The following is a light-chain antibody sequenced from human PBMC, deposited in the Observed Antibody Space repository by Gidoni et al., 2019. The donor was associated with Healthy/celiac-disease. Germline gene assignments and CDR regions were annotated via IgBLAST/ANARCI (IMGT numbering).Light chain of an antibody. CDR3: NSRDSSGNHLGGV. CDR1: SLRSYY. CDR2: GKN. J-gene: IGLJ2*01. Sequence: SSELTQDPAVSVAFGQTVRISCRGDSLRSYYASWYQQKPGQAPVLVIYGKNNRPSGIPERFSGSSSGNTASLTITGAQAEDEADYYCNSRDSSGNHLGGVFGGGTKLXV. V-gene: IGLV3-19*01.